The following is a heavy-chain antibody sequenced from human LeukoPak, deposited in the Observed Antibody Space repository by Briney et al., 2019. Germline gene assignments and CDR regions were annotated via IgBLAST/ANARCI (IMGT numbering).Heavy chain of an antibody. Sequence: SETLSLTCAVYGGSFSGYYWSWIRQPPGKGLEWIGEINHSGSTNYNPSLKSRVTISVDTSKNQFSLKLSSVTAADTAVYYCARAVVRGAFDYWGQGALVTVSS. CDR2: INHSGST. V-gene: IGHV4-34*01. D-gene: IGHD3-10*01. CDR3: ARAVVRGAFDY. CDR1: GGSFSGYY. J-gene: IGHJ4*02.